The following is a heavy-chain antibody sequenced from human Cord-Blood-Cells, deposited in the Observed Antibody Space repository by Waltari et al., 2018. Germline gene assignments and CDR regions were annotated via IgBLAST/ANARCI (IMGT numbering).Heavy chain of an antibody. V-gene: IGHV1-2*02. CDR1: GGTFSSYA. Sequence: QVQLVQSGAEVKKPGSSVKVSCKASGGTFSSYAISGGRQAPGQGLEWMGWINPNSGGTNYAQKFQGRVTMTRDTSISTAYMELSRLRSDDTAVYYCARAKISGSYDYWGQGTLVTVSS. D-gene: IGHD1-26*01. CDR3: ARAKISGSYDY. J-gene: IGHJ4*02. CDR2: INPNSGGT.